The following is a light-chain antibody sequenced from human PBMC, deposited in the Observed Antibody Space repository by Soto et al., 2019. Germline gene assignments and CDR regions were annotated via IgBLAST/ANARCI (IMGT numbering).Light chain of an antibody. CDR3: QSYDSSLSGSVV. CDR1: SSNIGAGYD. CDR2: GNT. Sequence: QLVLTQPPSVSGAPGQRVTISCTGSSSNIGAGYDVNWYRQLPGTAPKLLIYGNTNRPSGVPDRFSGSQSGTSASLAITGLQAEDEADYYCQSYDSSLSGSVVFGGGTKLTVL. V-gene: IGLV1-40*01. J-gene: IGLJ2*01.